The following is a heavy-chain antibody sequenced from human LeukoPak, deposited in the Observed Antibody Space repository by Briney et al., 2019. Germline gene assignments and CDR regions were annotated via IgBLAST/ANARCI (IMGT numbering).Heavy chain of an antibody. CDR3: ARGLPNSNWPHWFDP. Sequence: EGSLRLSCAASGFTFSNYEMSWVRQAPGKGLEWVSYISAIDSTTYYADSVKGRFTISRDNAKNSLYLQMNSLRVEDTAVYHCARGLPNSNWPHWFDPWGQGTLVTVSS. V-gene: IGHV3-48*03. CDR1: GFTFSNYE. CDR2: ISAIDSTT. D-gene: IGHD6-13*01. J-gene: IGHJ5*02.